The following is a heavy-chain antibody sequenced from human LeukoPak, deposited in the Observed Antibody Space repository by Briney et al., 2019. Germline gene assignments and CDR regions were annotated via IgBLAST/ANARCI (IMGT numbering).Heavy chain of an antibody. J-gene: IGHJ4*02. D-gene: IGHD3-3*01. CDR3: TTAYYDFWSGYSL. V-gene: IGHV3-15*01. Sequence: GESLRLSCAASGFTFSSYSMNWVRQAPGKGLEWVGRIKSKTDGGTTDYAAPVKGRFTISRDDSKNTLYLQMNSLKTEDTAVYYCTTAYYDFWSGYSLWGQGTLVTVSS. CDR2: IKSKTDGGTT. CDR1: GFTFSSYS.